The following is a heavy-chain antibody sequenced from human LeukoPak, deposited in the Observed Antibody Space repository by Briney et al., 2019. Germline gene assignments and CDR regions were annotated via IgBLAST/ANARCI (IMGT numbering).Heavy chain of an antibody. CDR3: ERGLRNSNFDY. J-gene: IGHJ4*02. CDR1: GYTFTSYG. V-gene: IGHV1-18*01. D-gene: IGHD3-16*01. Sequence: ASVKVACKASGYTFTSYGISWVRQAPGQGLEWMGWMSAYNGNTNYAQKLQRRVTMTTDTSTSTAYLELRSLRSDDTAVYYCERGLRNSNFDYWGQGTLVTVSS. CDR2: MSAYNGNT.